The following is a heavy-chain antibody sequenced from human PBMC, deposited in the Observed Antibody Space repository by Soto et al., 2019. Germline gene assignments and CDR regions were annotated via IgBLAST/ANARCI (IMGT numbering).Heavy chain of an antibody. CDR3: ARDDIPGITVARYGLDV. D-gene: IGHD6-19*01. CDR1: GFIFSNFG. V-gene: IGHV3-33*01. J-gene: IGHJ6*02. Sequence: QVQLVESGGGVVQPGRSLRLSCAASGFIFSNFGMHWVRQAPGKGLEWVAVIWYDGSNEYYADSVKGRFTISKDNSKNMLYLQMNSMRADDTAVYYCARDDIPGITVARYGLDVWGQGTTVTVSS. CDR2: IWYDGSNE.